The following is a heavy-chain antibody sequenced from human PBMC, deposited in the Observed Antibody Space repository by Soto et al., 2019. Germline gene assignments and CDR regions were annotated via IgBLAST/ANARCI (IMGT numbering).Heavy chain of an antibody. J-gene: IGHJ6*02. V-gene: IGHV3-13*01. D-gene: IGHD3-3*01. CDR2: IGTAGDT. Sequence: HPGGSLRLSCAASGFTFSSYDMHWVRQATGKGLEWVSAIGTAGDTYYPGSVKGRFTISRENAKNSLYLQMNSLRAEDTAVYYCARDGGYYDFWSGLWPRDENYGMDVWGQGTTVTVSS. CDR1: GFTFSSYD. CDR3: ARDGGYYDFWSGLWPRDENYGMDV.